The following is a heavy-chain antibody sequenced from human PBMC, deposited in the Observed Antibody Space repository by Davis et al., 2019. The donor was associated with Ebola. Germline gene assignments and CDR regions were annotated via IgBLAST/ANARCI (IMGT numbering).Heavy chain of an antibody. Sequence: PSETLSLTCAVSGGSFSSGAYSWSWIRQPPGKGLEWIGYIYYSGSTLYNPSLRSRVTISVDTSKNQFSLKLSSVTAADTAVYYCARGVYHYGDLNEPEFDGMDVWGQGTTVTVSS. J-gene: IGHJ6*02. V-gene: IGHV4-30-4*07. D-gene: IGHD4-17*01. CDR2: IYYSGST. CDR1: GGSFSSGAYS. CDR3: ARGVYHYGDLNEPEFDGMDV.